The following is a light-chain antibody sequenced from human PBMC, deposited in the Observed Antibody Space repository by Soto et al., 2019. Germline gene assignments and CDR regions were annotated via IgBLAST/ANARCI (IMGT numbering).Light chain of an antibody. V-gene: IGKV1-39*01. Sequence: DIPMTQSPSSLSASVGDRVIITCRASQSISSSLHGYQKKPGTAPKVLIYAASNLHSVVPSRFSGSRSGTEFTLTNTSLQPEDFATYYCQQSYSNPRTFGQGTKVEIK. CDR3: QQSYSNPRT. CDR2: AAS. J-gene: IGKJ1*01. CDR1: QSISSS.